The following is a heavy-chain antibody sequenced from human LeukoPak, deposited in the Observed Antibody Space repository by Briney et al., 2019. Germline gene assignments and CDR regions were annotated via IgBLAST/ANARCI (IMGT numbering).Heavy chain of an antibody. CDR2: IYYSGGGST. CDR3: ARHFIDWLFSSTDY. CDR1: GGSISSSSYY. V-gene: IGHV4-39*01. J-gene: IGHJ4*02. Sequence: SETLSLTCTVSGGSISSSSYYWGWIRQPPGKGLEWIGTIYYSGGGSTYYNPSLKSRVTISVDTSKNQFSLKLSSVTAADTAVYYCARHFIDWLFSSTDYWGQGALVTVSS. D-gene: IGHD3-9*01.